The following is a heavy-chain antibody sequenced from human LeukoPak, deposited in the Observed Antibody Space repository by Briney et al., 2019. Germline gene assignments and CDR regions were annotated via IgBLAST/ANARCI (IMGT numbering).Heavy chain of an antibody. D-gene: IGHD6-13*01. Sequence: SETLSLTCTVSGGSISSGSYYWGWIRQPPGKGLEWIGSIYYSGSTYYNPSLKSRVTISVDTSKNQFSLKLSSVTAADTAVYYCARGGGSSSWRLMGVQFDPWGQGTLVTVSS. J-gene: IGHJ5*02. CDR2: IYYSGST. CDR3: ARGGGSSSWRLMGVQFDP. CDR1: GGSISSGSYY. V-gene: IGHV4-39*01.